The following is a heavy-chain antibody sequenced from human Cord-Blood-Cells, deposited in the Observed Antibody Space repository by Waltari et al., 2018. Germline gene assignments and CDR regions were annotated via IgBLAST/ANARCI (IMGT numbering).Heavy chain of an antibody. J-gene: IGHJ6*03. CDR3: ASPFNRYSYGYYYYYYMDV. V-gene: IGHV1-69*01. Sequence: QVQLVQSGAEVKKHGSSVKVSCKASGGTFSSYAISWVRQAPGQGVEWMGGIITIFGTANYAQKFQGRVTITADESTSTAYMELSSLRSEDTAVYYCASPFNRYSYGYYYYYYMDVWGKGTTVTVSS. D-gene: IGHD5-18*01. CDR1: GGTFSSYA. CDR2: IITIFGTA.